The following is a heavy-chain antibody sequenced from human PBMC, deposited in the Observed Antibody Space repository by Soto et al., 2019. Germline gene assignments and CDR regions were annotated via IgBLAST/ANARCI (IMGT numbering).Heavy chain of an antibody. CDR3: ARVCYYGSGSYYSKRYYYYYGMDV. V-gene: IGHV4-34*01. CDR1: GGSFSGYY. CDR2: INHSGST. J-gene: IGHJ6*02. Sequence: KTSETLSLTCAVYGGSFSGYYWSWIRQPPGKGLEWIGEINHSGSTNYNPSLKSRVTISVDTSKNQFSLKLSSVTAADTAVYYCARVCYYGSGSYYSKRYYYYYGMDVWGQGTTVTVSS. D-gene: IGHD3-10*01.